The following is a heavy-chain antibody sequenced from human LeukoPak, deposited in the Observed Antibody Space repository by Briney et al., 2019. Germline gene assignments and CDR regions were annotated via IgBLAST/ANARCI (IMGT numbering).Heavy chain of an antibody. CDR3: ARDPPFIIGTTFFDY. Sequence: GGSLRLSCAASGFTFSSYSMNWVRQAPGKGLEWVSSISTSSTYIYYADSVKGRFTISRDNTKNSLYLQMNSLRAEDTAVYYCARDPPFIIGTTFFDYWGQGTLVTVSS. CDR2: ISTSSTYI. D-gene: IGHD1-20*01. CDR1: GFTFSSYS. V-gene: IGHV3-21*01. J-gene: IGHJ4*02.